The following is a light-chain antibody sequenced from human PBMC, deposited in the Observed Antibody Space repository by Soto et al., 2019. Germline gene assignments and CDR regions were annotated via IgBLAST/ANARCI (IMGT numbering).Light chain of an antibody. J-gene: IGLJ2*01. CDR1: SSDVGSYNY. CDR2: DVS. CDR3: SSYTSSSTPHVV. V-gene: IGLV2-14*01. Sequence: QSALTQPASVSGSPGQSITISCTGTSSDVGSYNYVSWYQQHPGKAPKLMIYDVSNRPSGVSNCFSGSKSGNTASLTISWLQAEYEADYYCSSYTSSSTPHVVFGGGTKVTVL.